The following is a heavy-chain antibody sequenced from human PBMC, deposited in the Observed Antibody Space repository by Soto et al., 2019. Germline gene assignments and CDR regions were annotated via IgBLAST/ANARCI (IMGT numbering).Heavy chain of an antibody. J-gene: IGHJ4*02. D-gene: IGHD3-9*01. CDR2: ISSSSSTI. Sequence: GGSLRLSCAASGFTFISYSMNWVRHDPGKGLEWVSYISSSSSTIYYADSVKGRFTISRDNAKNSLYLQMNSLRDEDTAVYYCARKAGILRYFDWPLDCWGQGTLVTVSS. CDR1: GFTFISYS. CDR3: ARKAGILRYFDWPLDC. V-gene: IGHV3-48*02.